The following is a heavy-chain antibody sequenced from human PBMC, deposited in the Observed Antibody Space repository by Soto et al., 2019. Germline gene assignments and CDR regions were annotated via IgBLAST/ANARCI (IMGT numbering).Heavy chain of an antibody. CDR1: GFTFSSYA. CDR2: ISGSGGST. CDR3: AKDTGYCGGDCYHKEYFQH. J-gene: IGHJ1*01. D-gene: IGHD2-21*02. V-gene: IGHV3-23*01. Sequence: EVQLLESGGGLVQPGGSLRLSCAASGFTFSSYAMSWVRQAPGKGLEWVSAISGSGGSTYYADSVKGRFTISRDNSKNTLYLQMNSLRAEDTAVYYCAKDTGYCGGDCYHKEYFQHWGQGTLVTVSS.